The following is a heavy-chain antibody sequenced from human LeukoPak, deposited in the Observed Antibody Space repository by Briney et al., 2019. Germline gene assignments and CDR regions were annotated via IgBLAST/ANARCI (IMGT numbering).Heavy chain of an antibody. CDR2: IIPIFGTA. V-gene: IGHV1-69*01. J-gene: IGHJ4*02. CDR3: ARNGQPHGGEFDY. Sequence: SVKVSCKASGGTFSSYAISWVRQAPGQGLEWMGGIIPIFGTANYGQKFQGRVTITADESTSTAYMELSSLRSEDTAVYYCARNGQPHGGEFDYWGQGTLVTVSS. D-gene: IGHD2-8*01. CDR1: GGTFSSYA.